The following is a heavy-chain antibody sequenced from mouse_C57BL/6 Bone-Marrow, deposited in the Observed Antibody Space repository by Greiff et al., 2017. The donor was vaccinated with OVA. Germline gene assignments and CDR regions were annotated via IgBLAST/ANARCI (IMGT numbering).Heavy chain of an antibody. J-gene: IGHJ2*01. V-gene: IGHV1-80*01. D-gene: IGHD1-1*01. CDR3: ARGSYYGFFDY. Sequence: VQLQESGAELVKPGASVKISCKASGYAFSSYWMNWVKQRPGKGLEWIGQIYPGDGDTNYNGKFKGKATLTADKSSSTAYMQLSSLTSEDSAVYFCARGSYYGFFDYWGQGTTLTVSS. CDR1: GYAFSSYW. CDR2: IYPGDGDT.